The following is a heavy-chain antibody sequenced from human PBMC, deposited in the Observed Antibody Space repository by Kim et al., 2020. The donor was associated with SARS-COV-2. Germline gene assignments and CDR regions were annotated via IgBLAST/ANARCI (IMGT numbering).Heavy chain of an antibody. CDR1: GGSFSGYY. D-gene: IGHD3-9*01. V-gene: IGHV4-34*01. J-gene: IGHJ4*02. CDR3: AYSAVLRYFDWSRIDY. Sequence: SETLSLTCAVYGGSFSGYYWSWIRQPPGKGLEWIGEINHSGSTNYNPSLKSRVTISVDTSKNQFSLKLSSVTAADTAVYYCAYSAVLRYFDWSRIDYWGQGTLVTVSS. CDR2: INHSGST.